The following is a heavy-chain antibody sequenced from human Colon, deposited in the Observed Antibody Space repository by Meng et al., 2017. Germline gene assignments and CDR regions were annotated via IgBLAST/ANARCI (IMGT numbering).Heavy chain of an antibody. CDR3: ARVIYASGNMAHLDY. Sequence: QVQLRGSCPGLAKPSGTLSLTCAVSGDSIRSSNWWSWVRQPPGRGLEWIGEIYHSGSTNYNPSLKNRVSMTVDKSNNEFSLTLSSVTAADTAFYYCARVIYASGNMAHLDYWGQGTLVTVSS. CDR2: IYHSGST. V-gene: IGHV4-4*02. CDR1: GDSIRSSNW. J-gene: IGHJ4*02. D-gene: IGHD3-10*01.